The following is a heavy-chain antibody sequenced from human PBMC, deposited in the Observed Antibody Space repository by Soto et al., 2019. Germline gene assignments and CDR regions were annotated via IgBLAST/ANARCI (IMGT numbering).Heavy chain of an antibody. V-gene: IGHV3-7*03. Sequence: PGGSLRLSCAASGFTFSSYWMSWVRQAPGKGLEWVANIKQDGSEKYYVDSVKGRFTISRDNAKNSLYLQMNSLRAEDTAVYYCARELQLKRNTYYDFWSGYYIFDYWGQGTLVTVSS. CDR2: IKQDGSEK. J-gene: IGHJ4*02. D-gene: IGHD3-3*01. CDR1: GFTFSSYW. CDR3: ARELQLKRNTYYDFWSGYYIFDY.